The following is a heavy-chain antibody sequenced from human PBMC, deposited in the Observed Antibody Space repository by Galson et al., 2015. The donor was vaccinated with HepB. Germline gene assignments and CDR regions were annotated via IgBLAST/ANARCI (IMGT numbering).Heavy chain of an antibody. Sequence: SLRLSCAASGFTFKSYAMSWVRQAPGKGLEWVSAVSGSAVSTYYAGSVKGRFTISRDNSKNTLFLQMKSLRAEDTAIYYCAKWGGAVDYWGQGTLVTVSS. V-gene: IGHV3-23*01. CDR3: AKWGGAVDY. CDR1: GFTFKSYA. CDR2: VSGSAVST. J-gene: IGHJ4*02. D-gene: IGHD1-26*01.